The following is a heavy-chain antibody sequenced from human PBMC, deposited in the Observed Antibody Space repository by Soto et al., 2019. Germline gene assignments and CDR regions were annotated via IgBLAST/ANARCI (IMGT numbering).Heavy chain of an antibody. V-gene: IGHV3-74*01. J-gene: IGHJ4*02. CDR2: VNGDGSST. CDR1: GFTFSSYW. D-gene: IGHD6-19*01. Sequence: GGSLRLSCTASGFTFSSYWIHWVRQAPGKGLLWVSRVNGDGSSTNYADSVKGRFTIFRDNDRNTVHLQMNSLGAEDTAVYYCARAYSSGWPLDYWGQGTLVTVS. CDR3: ARAYSSGWPLDY.